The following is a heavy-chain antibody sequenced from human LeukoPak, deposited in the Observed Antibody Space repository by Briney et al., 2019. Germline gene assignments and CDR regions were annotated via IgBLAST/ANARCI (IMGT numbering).Heavy chain of an antibody. CDR3: ARDPGYGDYVDLLFDY. CDR1: GYTFTSYG. V-gene: IGHV1-18*01. CDR2: SSAYNGNT. J-gene: IGHJ4*02. D-gene: IGHD4-17*01. Sequence: GASVKVSCKASGYTFTSYGISWVRQAPGQGLEWRGWSSAYNGNTNYAQKLQGRVTMTTDTSTSTAYMELRSLRSDDTAVYYCARDPGYGDYVDLLFDYWGQGTLVTVSS.